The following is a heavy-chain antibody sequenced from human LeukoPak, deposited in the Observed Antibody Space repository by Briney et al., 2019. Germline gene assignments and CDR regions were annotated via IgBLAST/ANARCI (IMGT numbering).Heavy chain of an antibody. V-gene: IGHV1-69*13. Sequence: SVKVSCKASGGTFSSYAISWVRQAPGQGLEWMGWIIPIFGTANYAQKFQGRVTITADESTSTAYMELSSLRSEDTAVYYCARAGTTGTTLYYYYGMDVWGQGTTVTVSS. J-gene: IGHJ6*02. CDR3: ARAGTTGTTLYYYYGMDV. CDR1: GGTFSSYA. CDR2: IIPIFGTA. D-gene: IGHD1-1*01.